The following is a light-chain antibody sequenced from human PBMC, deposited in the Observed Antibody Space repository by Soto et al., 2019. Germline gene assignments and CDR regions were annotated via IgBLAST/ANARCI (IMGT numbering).Light chain of an antibody. V-gene: IGKV3-11*01. CDR3: QQRSNWPWT. CDR1: QSVSRY. Sequence: EIVLTQSPATLSLSPGERATLSCRASQSVSRYLAWYQQKPGQAPRLLIYNASNRATGIPARFSGSGSGTDFTLIISTLEPEDFAVYYCQQRSNWPWTFGQGTKVDI. J-gene: IGKJ1*01. CDR2: NAS.